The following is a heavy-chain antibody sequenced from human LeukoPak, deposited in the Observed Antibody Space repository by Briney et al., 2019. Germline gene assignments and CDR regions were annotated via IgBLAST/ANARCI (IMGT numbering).Heavy chain of an antibody. CDR2: INPNSGVT. Sequence: ASVKVSCKASGYTFSDYYLHWVRQAPGQGLEWMGWINPNSGVTNYAQKFHGRVTMTRDTSISTAYMGVSRLRSDDTAVYYCARGQQWLEAFEHWGQGTLVTVSS. CDR3: ARGQQWLEAFEH. J-gene: IGHJ4*02. CDR1: GYTFSDYY. V-gene: IGHV1-2*02. D-gene: IGHD6-19*01.